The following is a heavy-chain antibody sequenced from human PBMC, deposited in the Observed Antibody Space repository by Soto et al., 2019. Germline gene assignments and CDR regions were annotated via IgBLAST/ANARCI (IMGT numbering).Heavy chain of an antibody. V-gene: IGHV1-18*01. CDR2: ISAYNGNT. CDR3: ARQAGDNWNFFLRPFSYYYMDV. CDR1: GYTFTSYG. Sequence: QVQLVQSGAEVKKPGASVKVSCKASGYTFTSYGISWVRQAPGQGLEWMGWISAYNGNTNYAQKLQGRVTMTTDTSTSTAYMELRSLSSDDTAVYYCARQAGDNWNFFLRPFSYYYMDVWGKGTTVTVSS. D-gene: IGHD1-20*01. J-gene: IGHJ6*03.